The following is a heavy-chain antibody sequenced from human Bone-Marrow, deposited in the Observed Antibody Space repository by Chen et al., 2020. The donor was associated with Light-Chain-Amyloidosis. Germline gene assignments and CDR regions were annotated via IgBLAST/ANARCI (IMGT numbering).Heavy chain of an antibody. V-gene: IGHV3-53*01. D-gene: IGHD5-12*01. CDR2: IYSGGST. J-gene: IGHJ4*02. CDR1: GFPVSSNY. CDR3: ARNGLGTYSGYPEDY. Sequence: EVQLVESGGGLIQPGGSLRLSCAASGFPVSSNYMSWVRQAPGKGLEWVSVIYSGGSTYYADSVKGRFTISRDNSKNTLYLQMNSLRAEDTAVYYCARNGLGTYSGYPEDYWGQGTLVTVSS.